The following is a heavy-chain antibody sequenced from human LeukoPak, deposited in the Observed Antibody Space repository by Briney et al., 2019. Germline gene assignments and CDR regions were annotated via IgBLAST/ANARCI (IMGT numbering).Heavy chain of an antibody. V-gene: IGHV4-31*03. Sequence: PSETLSLTCTVSGGSISSGGYYWSWIRQHPGKGLEWIGYIYYSGSTYYNPSLKSRVTISVDTSKNQFSLKLSSVTAADTAVYYCARDGSGSFLDHAFGIWGQGTMVTVSS. CDR3: ARDGSGSFLDHAFGI. CDR2: IYYSGST. CDR1: GGSISSGGYY. D-gene: IGHD1-26*01. J-gene: IGHJ3*02.